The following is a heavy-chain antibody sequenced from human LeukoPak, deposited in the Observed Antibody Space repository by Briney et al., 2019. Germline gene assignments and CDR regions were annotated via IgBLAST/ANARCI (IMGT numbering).Heavy chain of an antibody. V-gene: IGHV3-23*01. Sequence: GGSLRLSCAASGFTFSSYGMSWVRQAPGKGLEWVSAISGSGGSTYYADSVKGRFTISRDNSKNTLYLQMNSLRAEDTAVYYCARGYCSGGSCYSYYYYNYMDVWGKGTTVTVSS. D-gene: IGHD2-15*01. CDR3: ARGYCSGGSCYSYYYYNYMDV. J-gene: IGHJ6*03. CDR2: ISGSGGST. CDR1: GFTFSSYG.